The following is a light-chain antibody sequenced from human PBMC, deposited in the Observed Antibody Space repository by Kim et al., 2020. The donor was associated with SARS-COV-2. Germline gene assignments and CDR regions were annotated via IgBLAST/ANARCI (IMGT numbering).Light chain of an antibody. CDR1: QSVSSNY. V-gene: IGKV3-20*01. Sequence: EIVLTQSPGTLSLSPGERATLSCRASQSVSSNYLAWYQQKPGQAPRLLMYGASSRATGIPDRFSGSGSGTDFTLTISRLEPEDFAVYYCQQYGSSPLYTFGQGTKLAI. J-gene: IGKJ2*01. CDR3: QQYGSSPLYT. CDR2: GAS.